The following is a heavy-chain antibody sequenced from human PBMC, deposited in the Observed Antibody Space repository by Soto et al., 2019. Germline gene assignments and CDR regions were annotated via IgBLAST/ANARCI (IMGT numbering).Heavy chain of an antibody. J-gene: IGHJ4*02. Sequence: ASVKVSCKASGYTFTSYYMHWVRQAPGQGLEWMGIINPSGGSTSYAQKFQGRVTMTRDMSTGRVYKELSMLRSEETAVCHWARLSYPPYGGSRGTPASAFVYLGQEALVTVSS. D-gene: IGHD6-25*01. CDR3: ARLSYPPYGGSRGTPASAFVY. CDR2: INPSGGST. V-gene: IGHV1-46*01. CDR1: GYTFTSYY.